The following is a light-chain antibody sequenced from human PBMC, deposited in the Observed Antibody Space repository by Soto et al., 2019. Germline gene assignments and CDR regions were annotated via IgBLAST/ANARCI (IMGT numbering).Light chain of an antibody. CDR3: CSYAGSGTVV. V-gene: IGLV2-23*01. J-gene: IGLJ3*02. CDR2: EGS. CDR1: SSDVGYYNL. Sequence: QSALTQPTSVSGSPGQSITISCTGTSSDVGYYNLVSWYQQHPGKAPKLMIYEGSKRPSGVSNRFSGSKSGNTDSLTISGLQAEDEADYYCCSYAGSGTVVFGGGTKLTVL.